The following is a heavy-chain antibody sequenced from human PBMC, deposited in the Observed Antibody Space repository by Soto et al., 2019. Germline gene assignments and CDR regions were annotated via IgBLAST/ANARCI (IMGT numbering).Heavy chain of an antibody. CDR1: GYTFTSYG. D-gene: IGHD2-15*01. Sequence: GASVKVSCKASGYTFTSYGISWVRQAPGQGLEWMGWISAYNGNTNYAQKLQGRVTMTTDTSTSTAYMELRSLRSDDTAVYYCARDGIPFVNLGYCSGGSCAVNWFDPWGQGTLVTVSS. CDR2: ISAYNGNT. V-gene: IGHV1-18*01. CDR3: ARDGIPFVNLGYCSGGSCAVNWFDP. J-gene: IGHJ5*02.